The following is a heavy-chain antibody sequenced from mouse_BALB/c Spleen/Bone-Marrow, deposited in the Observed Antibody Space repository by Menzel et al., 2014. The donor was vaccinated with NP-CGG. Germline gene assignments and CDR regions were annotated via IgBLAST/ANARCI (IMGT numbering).Heavy chain of an antibody. CDR1: GFTFNTYA. D-gene: IGHD2-3*01. CDR2: IRSKSNNYAT. CDR3: VRSDDGWFAY. V-gene: IGHV10-1*02. J-gene: IGHJ3*01. Sequence: EVKLMESGGGLVQPKGSLKLSCAASGFTFNTYAMNWVRQAPGKGLEWVARIRSKSNNYATYYADSVKDRFTISRDDSQSVLYLQMNNLKTEDTAMYYCVRSDDGWFAYWGQGTLVTVSA.